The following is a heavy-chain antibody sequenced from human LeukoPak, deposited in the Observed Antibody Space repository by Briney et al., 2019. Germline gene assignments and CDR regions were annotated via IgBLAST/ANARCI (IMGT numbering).Heavy chain of an antibody. Sequence: PSETLALTCTVSGGSISRSNYYWGWIRQPPGKGLEWIGSFYYIGSTYYNPSLKSRVTISVDTSKNQFSLKLSSVTAADTAVFYCARHEGNYDLLTGFFDYWRQGTLVTVSS. V-gene: IGHV4-39*01. CDR1: GGSISRSNYY. CDR3: ARHEGNYDLLTGFFDY. CDR2: FYYIGST. J-gene: IGHJ4*02. D-gene: IGHD3-9*01.